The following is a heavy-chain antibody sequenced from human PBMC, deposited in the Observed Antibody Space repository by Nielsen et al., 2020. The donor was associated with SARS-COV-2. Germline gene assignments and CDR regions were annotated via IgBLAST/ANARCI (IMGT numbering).Heavy chain of an antibody. CDR2: IYYSGST. Sequence: SETLSLTCTVSGGSISSGGYYWSWIRQPPGKGLEWIGYIYYSGSTNYNPSLKSRVTISVDTSKNQFSLKLSSVTAADTAVYYCARLSLYCSSTSCYPYSYYFDYWGQGTLVTVSS. CDR1: GGSISSGGYY. D-gene: IGHD2-2*01. J-gene: IGHJ4*02. V-gene: IGHV4-61*08. CDR3: ARLSLYCSSTSCYPYSYYFDY.